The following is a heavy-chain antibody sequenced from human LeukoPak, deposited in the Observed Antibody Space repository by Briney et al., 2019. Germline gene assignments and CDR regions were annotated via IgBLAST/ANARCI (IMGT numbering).Heavy chain of an antibody. CDR1: GVTFSSYA. Sequence: PGGSLRLSCAASGVTFSSYAMSWVRQAPGKGLEWVSTISSSGGNTYYADSVKGRFTISRDYSKNTLYLQLNSLRAEDAAVYYCAKDPVTAAGISFSQYFQHGGQGTLVTVSS. D-gene: IGHD6-13*01. V-gene: IGHV3-23*01. CDR3: AKDPVTAAGISFSQYFQH. J-gene: IGHJ1*01. CDR2: ISSSGGNT.